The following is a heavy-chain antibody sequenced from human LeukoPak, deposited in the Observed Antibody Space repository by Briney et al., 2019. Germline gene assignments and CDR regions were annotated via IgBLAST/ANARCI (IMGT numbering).Heavy chain of an antibody. CDR1: GFTFSSYA. V-gene: IGHV3-30*02. J-gene: IGHJ4*02. Sequence: GGSLRLSCAASGFTFSSYAMHWVRQAPGKGLEWVAFIRYDGSNKYYADSVKGRFTISRDNSKNTLYLQMNSLRVEDTAVYYCARDGDYDWNYRSGFDYWGQGTLVTVSS. CDR3: ARDGDYDWNYRSGFDY. D-gene: IGHD1-7*01. CDR2: IRYDGSNK.